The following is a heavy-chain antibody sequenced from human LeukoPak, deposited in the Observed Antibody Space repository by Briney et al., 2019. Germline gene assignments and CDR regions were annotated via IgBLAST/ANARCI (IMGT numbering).Heavy chain of an antibody. Sequence: GGSLRLSCAASGFTFSNAWMSWVRQAPGKGLEWVANIKQDGSEKYYVDSVKGRFTISRDNAKNSLYLHMNSLRAEDTAVYYCARDPTVGASPFDYWGQGTLVTVSS. CDR2: IKQDGSEK. D-gene: IGHD1-26*01. V-gene: IGHV3-7*05. J-gene: IGHJ4*02. CDR1: GFTFSNAW. CDR3: ARDPTVGASPFDY.